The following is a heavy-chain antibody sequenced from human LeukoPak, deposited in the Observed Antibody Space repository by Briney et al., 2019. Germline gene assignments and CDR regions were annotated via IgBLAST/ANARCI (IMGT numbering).Heavy chain of an antibody. D-gene: IGHD2-15*01. CDR3: ARWVVAATPVSLDY. Sequence: ASVKVSCKASGYTFTSYGISWVRQAPGQGLEWMGWISAYDGDTNYAQKLQGRVTMTTDTSTSTAYMELRSLRSDDTAVYYCARWVVAATPVSLDYWGQGTLVTVSS. CDR1: GYTFTSYG. V-gene: IGHV1-18*01. CDR2: ISAYDGDT. J-gene: IGHJ4*02.